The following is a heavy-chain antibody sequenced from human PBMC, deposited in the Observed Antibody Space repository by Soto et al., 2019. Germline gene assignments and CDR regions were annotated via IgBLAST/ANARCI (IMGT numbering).Heavy chain of an antibody. Sequence: EVQLVESGGGLVQPGGSLRLSCAASGFTFSSYAMHWVRQAPGKGLEYVSAISSNGGSTYYANSVKGRFTISRDNSKNTLYLQMGSLRAEDMAVYYCAALVATSPIWGQGTLVTVSS. D-gene: IGHD5-12*01. CDR3: AALVATSPI. CDR1: GFTFSSYA. CDR2: ISSNGGST. J-gene: IGHJ4*02. V-gene: IGHV3-64*01.